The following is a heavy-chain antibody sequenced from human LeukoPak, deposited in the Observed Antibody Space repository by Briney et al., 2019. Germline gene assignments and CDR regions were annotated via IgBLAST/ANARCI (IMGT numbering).Heavy chain of an antibody. D-gene: IGHD2-15*01. Sequence: SVKVSCKASGFTFTSSAMQWVRQARGQRLEWIGWIVVGSGNTNYAQKFQERVTITRDMSTSTAYMEQSSLRSEDTAVYYCAAMYCSGGSCYGEFDPWGQGTLVTVSS. CDR1: GFTFTSSA. CDR3: AAMYCSGGSCYGEFDP. J-gene: IGHJ5*02. V-gene: IGHV1-58*02. CDR2: IVVGSGNT.